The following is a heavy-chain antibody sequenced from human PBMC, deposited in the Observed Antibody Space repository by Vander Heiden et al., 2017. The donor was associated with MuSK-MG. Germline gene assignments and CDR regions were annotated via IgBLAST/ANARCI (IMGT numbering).Heavy chain of an antibody. CDR2: ISPYNGNT. D-gene: IGHD6-13*01. J-gene: IGHJ3*02. V-gene: IGHV1-18*04. Sequence: QVQLVQSGAEVKKPGASVKVSCKASGYTFNIHGIGWVRQAPGQGLEWVGWISPYNGNTDYAQKLQGRVTMTTDTSTSTAYMELRSRTSDDTAVYYCARDGQQMVPIHDGFDIWGQGTMVTVSS. CDR3: ARDGQQMVPIHDGFDI. CDR1: GYTFNIHG.